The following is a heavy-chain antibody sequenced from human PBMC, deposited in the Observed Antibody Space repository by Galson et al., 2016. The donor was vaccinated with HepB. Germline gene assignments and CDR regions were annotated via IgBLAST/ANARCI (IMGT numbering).Heavy chain of an antibody. CDR3: AKVQDFYGSGGYYSGKDWFDP. CDR2: VSGSGVTT. CDR1: GFNFSNYA. D-gene: IGHD3-10*01. V-gene: IGHV3-23*01. J-gene: IGHJ5*02. Sequence: SLRLSCAASGFNFSNYAMSWVRQAPGKGLEWVAGVSGSGVTTYYANSMKGRLTISRDNSKNTLYLQMDSLRVEDTATYYCAKVQDFYGSGGYYSGKDWFDPWGQGTLVTVSS.